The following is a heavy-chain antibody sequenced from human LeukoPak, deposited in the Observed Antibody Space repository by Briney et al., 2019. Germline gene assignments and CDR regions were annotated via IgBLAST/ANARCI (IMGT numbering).Heavy chain of an antibody. CDR2: INQDGSEK. J-gene: IGHJ4*02. V-gene: IGHV3-7*01. D-gene: IGHD4-23*01. CDR3: ARDGGDTVVTY. Sequence: RPGGSLRLSCAASGFTFRSYWMSWVRQAPGKGLEWVANINQDGSEKYYVDSVKGRFTISRDNAKNSLYLQMNSLRAEDTAVYYCARDGGDTVVTYWGQGTLVTVSS. CDR1: GFTFRSYW.